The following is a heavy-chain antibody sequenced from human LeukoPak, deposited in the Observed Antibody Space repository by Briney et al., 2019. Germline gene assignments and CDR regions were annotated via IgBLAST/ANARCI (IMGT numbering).Heavy chain of an antibody. CDR2: ISSGGST. CDR1: GGSISSSGYY. D-gene: IGHD5-18*01. CDR3: ARLVALVTLDY. V-gene: IGHV4-39*01. Sequence: SETLSLTCTVSGGSISSSGYYWGWIRQPPGKGLEWIGSISSGGSTHYIPSLKSRVTISVDTPKNQFSLKLSSVTAADTAVYYCARLVALVTLDYWGQGTLVTVSS. J-gene: IGHJ4*02.